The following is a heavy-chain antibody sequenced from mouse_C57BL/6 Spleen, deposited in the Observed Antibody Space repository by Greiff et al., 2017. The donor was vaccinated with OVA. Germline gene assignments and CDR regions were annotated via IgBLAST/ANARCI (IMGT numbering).Heavy chain of an antibody. CDR3: AILGGFAY. Sequence: QVQLQQSGPELVKPGASVKISCKASGYAFRSSWMNWVKQRPGKGLEWIGRIYPGDGDTNYNGKFKGKATLTADKTSSTAYMQRSSLTSEDSAVYVCAILGGFAYWGQGTLVTVSA. CDR1: GYAFRSSW. CDR2: IYPGDGDT. D-gene: IGHD3-1*01. V-gene: IGHV1-82*01. J-gene: IGHJ3*01.